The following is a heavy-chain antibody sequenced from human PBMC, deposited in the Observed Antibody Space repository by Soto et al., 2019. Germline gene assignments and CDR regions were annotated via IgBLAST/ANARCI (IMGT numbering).Heavy chain of an antibody. J-gene: IGHJ6*02. CDR3: ARVIAAAGTGYYYYYGMDA. CDR1: GGTFSSYA. D-gene: IGHD6-13*01. Sequence: ASVKVSCKASGGTFSSYAISWVRQAPGQGLEWMGGIIPIFGTANYAQKFQGRVTITADESTSTAYMELSSLRSEDTAVYYCARVIAAAGTGYYYYYGMDAWGQGTTVTVSS. V-gene: IGHV1-69*13. CDR2: IIPIFGTA.